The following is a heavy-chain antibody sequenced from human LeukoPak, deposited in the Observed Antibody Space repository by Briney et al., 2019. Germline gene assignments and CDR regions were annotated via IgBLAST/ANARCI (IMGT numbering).Heavy chain of an antibody. Sequence: GGSLRLSCAASGFTFSTYSMNWVRQAPGKGLEWVSYISSSSSTIYYADSVKGRFTISRDNAKNSLYLQMNSLRAEDTAVYYCAREIGTLSCDYWGQGTLVTVSS. V-gene: IGHV3-48*01. CDR1: GFTFSTYS. CDR3: AREIGTLSCDY. J-gene: IGHJ4*02. CDR2: ISSSSSTI.